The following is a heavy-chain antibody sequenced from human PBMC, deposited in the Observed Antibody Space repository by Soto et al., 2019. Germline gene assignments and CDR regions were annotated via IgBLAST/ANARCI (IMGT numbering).Heavy chain of an antibody. J-gene: IGHJ6*02. CDR2: ISYDGSNK. D-gene: IGHD6-19*01. CDR1: GFTFSSYA. V-gene: IGHV3-30-3*01. Sequence: GGSLRLSCAASGFTFSSYAMHWVRQAPGKGLEWVAVISYDGSNKYYADSVKGRFTISRDNSKNTLYLQMNSLRAEDTAVYYCARGHGANSGWSEPMDVWGQGTTVTVSS. CDR3: ARGHGANSGWSEPMDV.